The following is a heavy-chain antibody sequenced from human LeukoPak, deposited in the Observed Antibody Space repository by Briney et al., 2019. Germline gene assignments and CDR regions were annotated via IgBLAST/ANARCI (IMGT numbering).Heavy chain of an antibody. D-gene: IGHD3-22*01. J-gene: IGHJ3*02. CDR1: GGSISSYY. Sequence: PAETLSLTCTVSGGSISSYYWSWIRQPPGKGLEWIGYIYYSGSTNYNPSLMSRVTISVDTSKNQFSLKLSSVTAADTAVYYCAILYDSSGYYRGNAFDIWGQGTMVTVSS. V-gene: IGHV4-59*01. CDR3: AILYDSSGYYRGNAFDI. CDR2: IYYSGST.